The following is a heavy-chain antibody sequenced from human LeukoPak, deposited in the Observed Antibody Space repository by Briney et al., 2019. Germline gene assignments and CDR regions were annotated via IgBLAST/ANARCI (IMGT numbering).Heavy chain of an antibody. CDR2: ISSTSSTT. CDR1: GFTFSSYC. D-gene: IGHD5-24*01. CDR3: ARGPRDGYNYYFDY. V-gene: IGHV3-48*02. Sequence: GGSLRLSCAASGFTFSSYCMNWVRQAPGKGLEWVSYISSTSSTTYHADSVKGRFTISRDNAKNSLYLQMNSLRDEDTAVYYCARGPRDGYNYYFDYWGQGTLVTVSS. J-gene: IGHJ4*02.